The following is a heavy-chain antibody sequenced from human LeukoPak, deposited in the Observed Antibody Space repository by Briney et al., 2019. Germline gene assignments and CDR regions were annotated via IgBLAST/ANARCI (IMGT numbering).Heavy chain of an antibody. V-gene: IGHV1-2*02. Sequence: ASVKVSCKASGYTFTGYYMHWVRQAPGQGLEWMGWINPNTGVTNYAQKFQGRVALTRDTSIITAYMELTRLRSDDTAMYYCARDRTTVTTGYYGMDVWGQGTTLTVSS. D-gene: IGHD4-17*01. CDR3: ARDRTTVTTGYYGMDV. CDR1: GYTFTGYY. J-gene: IGHJ6*02. CDR2: INPNTGVT.